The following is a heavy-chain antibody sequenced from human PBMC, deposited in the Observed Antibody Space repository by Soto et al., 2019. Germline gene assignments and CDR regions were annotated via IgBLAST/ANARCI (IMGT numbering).Heavy chain of an antibody. CDR1: AVTDSSNH. CDR3: GRDYVLGDGGRCYELPLED. V-gene: IGHV3-53*05. J-gene: IGHJ6*04. D-gene: IGHD2-15*01. CDR2: IHSRGPT. Sequence: GGAVRLHGSVSAVTDSSNHMRSARHAPKKRLEWVALIHSRGPTYYADCVKGRFTFSRDSCEHTLHVPMNSLSAEDTPVYQCGRDYVLGDGGRCYELPLEDWGKGTTVSVSS.